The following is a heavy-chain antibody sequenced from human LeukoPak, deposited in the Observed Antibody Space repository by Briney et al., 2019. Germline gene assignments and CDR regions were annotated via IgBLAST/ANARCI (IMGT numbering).Heavy chain of an antibody. J-gene: IGHJ3*01. Sequence: GGSLRLSCAASGFTFSKAWMSWVRQAPGKGLEWVGLIKSKTDGGTTDYAAPGKGRFIISRDDSKNTLYLQMNSLKTDDTAVYYCTTGLAGNWGQGTMVTVSS. CDR1: GFTFSKAW. CDR2: IKSKTDGGTT. V-gene: IGHV3-15*01. CDR3: TTGLAGN. D-gene: IGHD4-23*01.